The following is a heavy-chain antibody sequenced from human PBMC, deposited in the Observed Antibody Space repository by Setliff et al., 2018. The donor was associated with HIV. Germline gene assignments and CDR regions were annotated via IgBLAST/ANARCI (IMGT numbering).Heavy chain of an antibody. CDR1: GYTFTSFA. Sequence: GPSVKVSCKASGYTFTSFAIHWVRQAPGHGLEWMGWINAGNGDTEYSQKFQGRVTISRDNAKNTLYLQMNSLRVEDTGVYYCHSGYDTEEQSYFDYWGQGTLVTVSS. CDR2: INAGNGDT. J-gene: IGHJ4*02. CDR3: HSGYDTEEQSYFDY. V-gene: IGHV1-3*01. D-gene: IGHD5-12*01.